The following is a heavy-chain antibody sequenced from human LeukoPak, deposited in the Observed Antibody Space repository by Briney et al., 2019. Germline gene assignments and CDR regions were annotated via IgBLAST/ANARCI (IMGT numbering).Heavy chain of an antibody. Sequence: SQTLSLTCTVSGGSISSGGYYWSWIRQHPGKGLEWIGYIYYSGSTYYNPSLKSRVTISVDTSKNQFSLKLSSVTAADTAVYYCAGVRRTMVRGVIVWFDPWGQGTLVTVSS. J-gene: IGHJ5*02. CDR3: AGVRRTMVRGVIVWFDP. D-gene: IGHD3-10*01. CDR2: IYYSGST. CDR1: GGSISSGGYY. V-gene: IGHV4-31*03.